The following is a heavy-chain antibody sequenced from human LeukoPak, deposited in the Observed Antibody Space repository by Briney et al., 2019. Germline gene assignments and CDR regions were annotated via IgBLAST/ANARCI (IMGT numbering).Heavy chain of an antibody. V-gene: IGHV4-34*01. D-gene: IGHD3-16*01. Sequence: PSETLSLTCAVYGGSFSGYYWSWIRQPPGKGLEWIGEINHSGSTNYNPSLKSRVTISVDTSKNQFSLKLSSVTAADTAVYYCARGPTLVMITFGGAKLDAFDIWGQGTMVTVSS. CDR1: GGSFSGYY. CDR3: ARGPTLVMITFGGAKLDAFDI. J-gene: IGHJ3*02. CDR2: INHSGST.